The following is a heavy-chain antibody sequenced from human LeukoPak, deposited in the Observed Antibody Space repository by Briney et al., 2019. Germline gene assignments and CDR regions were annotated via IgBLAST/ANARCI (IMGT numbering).Heavy chain of an antibody. J-gene: IGHJ6*03. D-gene: IGHD3-22*01. CDR2: ISASGGST. V-gene: IGHV3-23*01. Sequence: PGGSLRLSCAASGFTFSSYVMSWVRQAPGKGLEWVSAISASGGSTFYADSVKGRFTISRDNSKNTLYLQMNSLRAEDTAVYYCARDKEYYYDSSGYYYYYYMDVWGKGTTVTVSS. CDR3: ARDKEYYYDSSGYYYYYYMDV. CDR1: GFTFSSYV.